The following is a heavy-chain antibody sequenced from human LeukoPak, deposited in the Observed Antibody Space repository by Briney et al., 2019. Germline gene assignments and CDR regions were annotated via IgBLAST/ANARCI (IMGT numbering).Heavy chain of an antibody. Sequence: PGGSLRLSCAASGFTFSSYAMSWVRQDPGQGLEWVSSISSISSHIFYADSVKGRFTISRDNAKNSLYLQMSSLRAEDTAVYYCASSPPYCSSTNCYANYWGQGTLVTVSS. CDR1: GFTFSSYA. CDR3: ASSPPYCSSTNCYANY. V-gene: IGHV3-21*01. D-gene: IGHD2-2*01. J-gene: IGHJ4*02. CDR2: ISSISSHI.